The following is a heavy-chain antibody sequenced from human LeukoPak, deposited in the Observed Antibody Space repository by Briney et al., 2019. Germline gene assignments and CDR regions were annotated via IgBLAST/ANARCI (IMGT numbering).Heavy chain of an antibody. CDR1: GGSISSSSYY. CDR2: IYYSGST. CDR3: AREGYGGYSDY. Sequence: SETLSLTCTVSGGSISSSSYYWGWIRQPPGKGLEWIGYIYYSGSTNYNPSLKSRVTISVDTSKNQFSLKLSSVTAADTAVYYCAREGYGGYSDYWGQGTLVTVSS. J-gene: IGHJ4*02. V-gene: IGHV4-61*01. D-gene: IGHD4-23*01.